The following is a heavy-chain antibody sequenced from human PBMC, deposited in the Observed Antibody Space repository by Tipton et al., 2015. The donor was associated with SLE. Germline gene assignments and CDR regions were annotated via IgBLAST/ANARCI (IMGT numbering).Heavy chain of an antibody. J-gene: IGHJ5*02. CDR1: GGSISSRSHY. CDR2: IHYSGST. Sequence: GLVKPSETLSLTCSVSGGSISSRSHYWGWIRQPPGKGLEWIRSIHYSGSTYDNPSLKSRVTISVDTSKNQFSLKLSSVAAAGTAVYYCARQVYGDYSPNWFDPWGQGILVTVSS. CDR3: ARQVYGDYSPNWFDP. D-gene: IGHD4-17*01. V-gene: IGHV4-39*07.